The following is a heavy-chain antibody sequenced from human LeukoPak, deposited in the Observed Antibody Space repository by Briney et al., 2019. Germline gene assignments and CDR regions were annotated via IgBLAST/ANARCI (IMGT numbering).Heavy chain of an antibody. D-gene: IGHD1-1*01. CDR3: AKDASNYFWYFDL. CDR2: ISGSGDTT. Sequence: GESLRLSCAGSGFIFSTYAMTWVRQAPGKGLEWVSGISGSGDTTYYADSVKGRFTISRDNSKNTLYLQMSSLRAEDTAVYYCAKDASNYFWYFDLWGRGTLVTVSS. J-gene: IGHJ2*01. CDR1: GFIFSTYA. V-gene: IGHV3-23*01.